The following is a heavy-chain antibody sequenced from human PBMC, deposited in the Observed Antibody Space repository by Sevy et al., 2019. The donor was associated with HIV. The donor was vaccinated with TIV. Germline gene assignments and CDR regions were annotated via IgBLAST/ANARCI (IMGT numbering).Heavy chain of an antibody. Sequence: GRSLRLSCAASGFTFSSYGMHWVRQAPGKGLEWVAVISYDGSNKYYADSVKGRFTISRDNSKNTLNLQMNSLRAEDTAVYYCAKDLRPDIVATGGFDYWGQGTLVTVSS. J-gene: IGHJ4*02. CDR1: GFTFSSYG. V-gene: IGHV3-30*18. D-gene: IGHD5-12*01. CDR2: ISYDGSNK. CDR3: AKDLRPDIVATGGFDY.